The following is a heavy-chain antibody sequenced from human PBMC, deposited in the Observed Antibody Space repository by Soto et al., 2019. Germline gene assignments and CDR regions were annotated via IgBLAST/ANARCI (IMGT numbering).Heavy chain of an antibody. Sequence: GGSLRLSCAASGFTFSSFAMHWVRQAPGKGLEWVAVISYDGSNKYYADSVKGRFTISRDNSKNTLYLQMNSLRAEDTAVYYCAREFAGVRGVTRYYYGMDVWGQGTTVTVSS. CDR2: ISYDGSNK. D-gene: IGHD3-10*01. CDR3: AREFAGVRGVTRYYYGMDV. V-gene: IGHV3-30-3*01. J-gene: IGHJ6*02. CDR1: GFTFSSFA.